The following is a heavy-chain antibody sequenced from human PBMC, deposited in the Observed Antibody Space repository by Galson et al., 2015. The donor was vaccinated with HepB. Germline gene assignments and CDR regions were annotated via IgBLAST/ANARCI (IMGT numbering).Heavy chain of an antibody. Sequence: SLRLSCAASGFTFSSYGMHWVRQAPGKGLEWVAFISYDGSNKYYADSVKGRFTISRDTSKNTLYLQMNSLRPEDTAVYYCAKDKAGYDPTIKYGMDVWGQGTTVTVSS. CDR2: ISYDGSNK. D-gene: IGHD2-15*01. CDR3: AKDKAGYDPTIKYGMDV. CDR1: GFTFSSYG. J-gene: IGHJ6*02. V-gene: IGHV3-30*18.